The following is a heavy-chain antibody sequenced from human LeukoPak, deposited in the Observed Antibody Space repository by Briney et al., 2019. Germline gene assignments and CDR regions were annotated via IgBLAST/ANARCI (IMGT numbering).Heavy chain of an antibody. CDR2: ISYDGSNK. Sequence: HPGGSLRLSCAASGFTFSSYAMHWVRQAPGKGLEWVAVISYDGSNKYYADSVKGRFTISRDNSKNTLYLQMNSLRAEDTAVYYCTRSSVWYGHYWGQGTLVTVSS. J-gene: IGHJ4*02. D-gene: IGHD6-13*01. V-gene: IGHV3-30*04. CDR3: TRSSVWYGHY. CDR1: GFTFSSYA.